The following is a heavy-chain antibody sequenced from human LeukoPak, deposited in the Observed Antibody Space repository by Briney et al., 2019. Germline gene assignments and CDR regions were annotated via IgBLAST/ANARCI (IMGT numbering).Heavy chain of an antibody. CDR2: ISGSGGST. CDR3: AKDTDYSSGWYQNWFDP. J-gene: IGHJ5*02. D-gene: IGHD6-19*01. V-gene: IGHV3-23*01. Sequence: GGSLRLSCAASRFTFSSYAMSWVRQAPGKGLEWVSAISGSGGSTYYADSVKGRFTISRDNSKNTLYLQMNSLRAEDTAVYYCAKDTDYSSGWYQNWFDPWGQGTLVTVSS. CDR1: RFTFSSYA.